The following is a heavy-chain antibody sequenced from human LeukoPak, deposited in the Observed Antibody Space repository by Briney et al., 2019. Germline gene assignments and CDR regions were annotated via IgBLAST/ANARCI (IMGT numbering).Heavy chain of an antibody. J-gene: IGHJ6*02. Sequence: PSETLSLTCSVSGVSISTYYWSWIRQPAGKGLEWIGRVHRSGNTNYNPSLQSRVTMSVDTSKNQISLRLRFVTAADTAVYYCARDDFEYSVHYGMDVWGQGTAVTVSS. CDR1: GVSISTYY. CDR2: VHRSGNT. CDR3: ARDDFEYSVHYGMDV. V-gene: IGHV4-4*07. D-gene: IGHD3-9*01.